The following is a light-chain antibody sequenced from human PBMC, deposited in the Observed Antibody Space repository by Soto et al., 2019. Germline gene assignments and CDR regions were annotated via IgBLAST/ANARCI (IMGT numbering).Light chain of an antibody. CDR3: SSYTSSNTLV. V-gene: IGLV2-14*01. CDR1: SSDVGGYKY. Sequence: QSVLTQPASVSGSPGQSITISCTGTSSDVGGYKYVSWYQQHPGKVPKLMIYEVSNRPSGVSNRFSDSKSANTASLTISGLQAEDEADYYCSSYTSSNTLVFGTGTKLTVL. CDR2: EVS. J-gene: IGLJ1*01.